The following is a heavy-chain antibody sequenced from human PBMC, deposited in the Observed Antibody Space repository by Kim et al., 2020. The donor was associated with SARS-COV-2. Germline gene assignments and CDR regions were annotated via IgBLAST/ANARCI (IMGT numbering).Heavy chain of an antibody. CDR3: ARGEGSTYSSSWYLFDY. CDR1: GFTFSSYD. D-gene: IGHD6-13*01. V-gene: IGHV3-13*04. Sequence: GGSLRLSCAASGFTFSSYDMHWVRQATGKGLEWVSAIGTAGDTYYPGSVKGRFTISRENAKNSLYLQMNSLRAGDTAVYYCARGEGSTYSSSWYLFDYWGQGTLVTVSS. CDR2: IGTAGDT. J-gene: IGHJ4*02.